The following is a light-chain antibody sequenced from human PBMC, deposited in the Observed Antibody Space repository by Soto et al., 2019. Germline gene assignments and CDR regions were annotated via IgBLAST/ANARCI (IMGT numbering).Light chain of an antibody. V-gene: IGKV1-5*03. CDR3: QLYNTYPWT. J-gene: IGKJ1*01. Sequence: DIQMTQSPSTLSASVGDRVTITCRASQSISSWLAWYQQKPGKAPKVLIYKASTLGSGVPSRFSGSGSGTEFTLTISSLQPEDSATYYCQLYNTYPWTFGQGTKVDIK. CDR1: QSISSW. CDR2: KAS.